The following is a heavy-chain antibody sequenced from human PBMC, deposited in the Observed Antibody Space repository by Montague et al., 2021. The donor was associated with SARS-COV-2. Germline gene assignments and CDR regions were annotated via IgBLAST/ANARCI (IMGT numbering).Heavy chain of an antibody. CDR2: IYSGGNT. Sequence: SLRLSCAASGFTVTHNYMSWVRQAPGKGLEWVSVIYSGGNTYYADSVKGRFTIPRDDSKNTLHLQMNSLRAEDTAVYYCARDYCSGGICYEGYGMDVWGQGTTVTVSS. D-gene: IGHD2-15*01. CDR3: ARDYCSGGICYEGYGMDV. CDR1: GFTVTHNY. V-gene: IGHV3-53*01. J-gene: IGHJ6*02.